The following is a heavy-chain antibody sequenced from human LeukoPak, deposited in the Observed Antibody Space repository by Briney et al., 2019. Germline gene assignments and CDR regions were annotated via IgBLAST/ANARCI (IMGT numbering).Heavy chain of an antibody. V-gene: IGHV3-23*01. CDR3: ARDRGDSGSYANDY. Sequence: GGSLRLSCAASGFTFSSYAMSWVRQAPGKGLEWVSGISGSGDGTYYADSVKGRFTISRDNSMNTLYLQMNSLRAEDTAVYYCARDRGDSGSYANDYWGQGTLVTVSS. CDR1: GFTFSSYA. D-gene: IGHD1-26*01. CDR2: ISGSGDGT. J-gene: IGHJ4*02.